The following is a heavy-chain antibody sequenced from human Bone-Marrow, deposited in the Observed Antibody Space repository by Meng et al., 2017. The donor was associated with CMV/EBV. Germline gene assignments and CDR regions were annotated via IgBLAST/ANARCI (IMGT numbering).Heavy chain of an antibody. CDR3: ARVNGAEYYDFWSGYVDDYGMDV. CDR1: GFTFSDFY. V-gene: IGHV3-11*04. Sequence: GESLKISCAASGFTFSDFYMSWIRQAPGKGLEWVSYISSSGSSIYYADTVKGRFTISRDNANNSLYLQMNSLRAEDTAVYYCARVNGAEYYDFWSGYVDDYGMDVWGQGTTVTVSS. D-gene: IGHD3-3*01. CDR2: ISSSGSSI. J-gene: IGHJ6*02.